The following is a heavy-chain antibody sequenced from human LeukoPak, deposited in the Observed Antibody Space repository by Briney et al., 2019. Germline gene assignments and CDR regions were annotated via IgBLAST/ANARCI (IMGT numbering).Heavy chain of an antibody. Sequence: ASVKVSCKASGYTFTSYAMNWVRQAHGQGLEWMGRINTNTGNPTYAQGFTGRFVFSLDTSVSTAYLQISSLKAEDTAVYYCARIGSLVARLDAFDIWGQGTMVTVSS. CDR1: GYTFTSYA. CDR2: INTNTGNP. J-gene: IGHJ3*02. V-gene: IGHV7-4-1*02. CDR3: ARIGSLVARLDAFDI. D-gene: IGHD5-12*01.